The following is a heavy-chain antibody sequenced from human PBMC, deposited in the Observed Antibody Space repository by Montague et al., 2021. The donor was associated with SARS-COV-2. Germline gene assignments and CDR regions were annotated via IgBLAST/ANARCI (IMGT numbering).Heavy chain of an antibody. J-gene: IGHJ3*01. CDR3: AKDLVLRAARPDALDV. V-gene: IGHV3-48*04. D-gene: IGHD6-6*01. CDR2: ISSSTNII. Sequence: SLRLSCAASGFTFSSYSVNWVRQAPGKGLEWISYISSSTNIIYYADSVKGRFTISRDNARNSLYLQMNSLEVDDTAVYYCAKDLVLRAARPDALDVWGRGTVVTVSS. CDR1: GFTFSSYS.